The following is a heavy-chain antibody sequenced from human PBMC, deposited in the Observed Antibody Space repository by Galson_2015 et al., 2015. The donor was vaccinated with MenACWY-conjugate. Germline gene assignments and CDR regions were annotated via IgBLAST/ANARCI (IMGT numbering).Heavy chain of an antibody. CDR2: IIPIFGTA. J-gene: IGHJ4*02. V-gene: IGHV1-69*13. D-gene: IGHD3-10*01. Sequence: SVKVSCKASGGTFSSYAISWVRQAPGQGLEWMGGIIPIFGTANYAQKFQGRVTITADESTSTAYMELSSLRSEDTAVYYCARVRGSNKYGSGSPTLYYFDYWGQGTLVTVSS. CDR3: ARVRGSNKYGSGSPTLYYFDY. CDR1: GGTFSSYA.